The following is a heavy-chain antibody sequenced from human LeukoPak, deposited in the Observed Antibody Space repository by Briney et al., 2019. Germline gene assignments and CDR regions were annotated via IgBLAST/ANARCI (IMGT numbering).Heavy chain of an antibody. CDR2: ISGSGGST. CDR1: GFSFSTYG. J-gene: IGHJ4*02. V-gene: IGHV3-23*01. CDR3: AKDLEGYCSSTSCQNWDY. D-gene: IGHD2-2*01. Sequence: PGGSLRLSCAASGFSFSTYGMHWVRQAPGKGLEWVSAISGSGGSTYYADSVKGRFTISRDNSKNTLYLQMNSLRAEDTAVYYCAKDLEGYCSSTSCQNWDYWGQGTLVTVSS.